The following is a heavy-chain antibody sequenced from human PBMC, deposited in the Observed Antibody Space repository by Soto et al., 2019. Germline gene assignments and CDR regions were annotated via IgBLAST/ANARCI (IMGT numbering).Heavy chain of an antibody. CDR1: GFAFSNYE. Sequence: GGSLRLSCAASGFAFSNYEMNWVRQAPGKGLEWVSYIRLSGSTIYYADSVKGRFTISRDDAKDSLYLEMDSLRAEDTAVYYCARESFCASPNFFVYWGQGTLVTAPQ. J-gene: IGHJ4*02. V-gene: IGHV3-48*03. CDR3: ARESFCASPNFFVY. D-gene: IGHD3-3*01. CDR2: IRLSGSTI.